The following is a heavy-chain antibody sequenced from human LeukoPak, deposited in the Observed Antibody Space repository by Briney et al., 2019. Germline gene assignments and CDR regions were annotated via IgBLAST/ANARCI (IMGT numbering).Heavy chain of an antibody. D-gene: IGHD2-8*01. J-gene: IGHJ5*02. CDR1: GGSISSSYYY. Sequence: SETLSLTCTVSGGSISSSYYYWGWIRQPPGKGLEWIGSIYYSGSTYYNPSLKSRVTISVDTSKNQFSLKLRSVTAADTAVYYCARTIVLMVYAIPGWFDPWGQGTLVTVSS. CDR3: ARTIVLMVYAIPGWFDP. V-gene: IGHV4-39*01. CDR2: IYYSGST.